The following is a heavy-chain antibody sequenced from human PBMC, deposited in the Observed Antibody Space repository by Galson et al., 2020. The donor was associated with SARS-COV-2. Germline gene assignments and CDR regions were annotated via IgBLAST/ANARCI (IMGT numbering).Heavy chain of an antibody. Sequence: GGSLRLSCAAYGFTFSSYDLHWVRQATGKGLEWISGICIIGDTYYAGSVKGRFTISRENAKNSLYLQMNSLRAGDTAVYYCARGRVVGAYNWDDNAFDILGQGTMFTVSS. D-gene: IGHD1-1*01. J-gene: IGHJ3*02. CDR1: GFTFSSYD. CDR3: ARGRVVGAYNWDDNAFDI. V-gene: IGHV3-13*01. CDR2: ICIIGDT.